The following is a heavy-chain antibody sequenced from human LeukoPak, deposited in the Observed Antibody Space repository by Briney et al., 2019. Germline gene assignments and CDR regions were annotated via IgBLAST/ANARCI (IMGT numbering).Heavy chain of an antibody. Sequence: GRSLRLSCAASGFTFSSYGMHGVRQAPGRGLVCVADIWYDGSNKYYTDSVKGRFTIFRDNSKNTLYLQMNSLRAEDTAVYYCAKDFSYYDSSGSGPDYWGQGTLVTVSS. CDR1: GFTFSSYG. CDR3: AKDFSYYDSSGSGPDY. CDR2: IWYDGSNK. V-gene: IGHV3-33*06. J-gene: IGHJ4*02. D-gene: IGHD3-22*01.